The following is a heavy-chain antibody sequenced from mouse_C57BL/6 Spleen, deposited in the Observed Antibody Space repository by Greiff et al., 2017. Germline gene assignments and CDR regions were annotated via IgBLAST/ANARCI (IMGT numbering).Heavy chain of an antibody. CDR1: GYTFTDYN. V-gene: IGHV1-18*01. J-gene: IGHJ4*01. CDR2: INPNNGGT. Sequence: VQLQQSGPELVKPGASVKIPCKASGYTFTDYNMDWVKQSHGKSLEWIGDINPNNGGTIYNQKFKGKATLTVDKSSSTAYMELRSLTSEDTAVYYCARRVTTLYYYAMDYWGQGTSVTVS. CDR3: ARRVTTLYYYAMDY. D-gene: IGHD2-1*01.